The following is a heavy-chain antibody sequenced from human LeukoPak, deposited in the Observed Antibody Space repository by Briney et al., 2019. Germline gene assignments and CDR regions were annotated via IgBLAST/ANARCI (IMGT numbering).Heavy chain of an antibody. D-gene: IGHD6-19*01. Sequence: SETLSLTCSVSGGSISISNYFWGWIRQPPGKGLEWIASRSSTGITHYHSSLERRISVSVETSKSQFSLRLTSLTAADTAVYYCAFSGWFWGAFDYWGQGTLVTVSS. CDR1: GGSISISNYF. V-gene: IGHV4-39*01. J-gene: IGHJ4*02. CDR3: AFSGWFWGAFDY. CDR2: RSSTGIT.